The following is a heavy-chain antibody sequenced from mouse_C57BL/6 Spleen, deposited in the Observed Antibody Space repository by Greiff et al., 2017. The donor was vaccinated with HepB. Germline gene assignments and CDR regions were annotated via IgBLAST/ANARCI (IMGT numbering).Heavy chain of an antibody. J-gene: IGHJ3*01. CDR1: GYAFSSYW. CDR2: IYPGDGDT. Sequence: VKLQQSGAELVKPGASVKISCKASGYAFSSYWMNWVKQRPGKGLEWIGQIYPGDGDTNYNGKFKGKATLTADKSSSTAYMQLSSLTSEDSAVYFCARGGDYRRFAYWGQGTLVTVSA. D-gene: IGHD2-4*01. V-gene: IGHV1-80*01. CDR3: ARGGDYRRFAY.